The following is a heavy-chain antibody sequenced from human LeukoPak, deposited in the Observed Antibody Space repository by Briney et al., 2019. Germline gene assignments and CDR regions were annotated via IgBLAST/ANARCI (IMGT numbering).Heavy chain of an antibody. CDR1: GFTFSSYW. CDR3: ARAAGYCSRTSSYYLSP. V-gene: IGHV3-74*01. J-gene: IGHJ5*02. Sequence: PGGSLRLSCAASGFTFSSYWMHWVRQAPGKGLVWVSRINSDGSSTSYADSVKGRFTISRDNAKNTLYLQMNSLRAEDTAVYYCARAAGYCSRTSSYYLSPWGQGTLVTVSS. CDR2: INSDGSST. D-gene: IGHD2-2*03.